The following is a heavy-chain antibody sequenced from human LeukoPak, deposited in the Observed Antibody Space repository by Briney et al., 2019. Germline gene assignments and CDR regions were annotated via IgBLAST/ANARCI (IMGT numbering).Heavy chain of an antibody. CDR2: IYYSGST. V-gene: IGHV4-59*08. CDR1: GGSISSYY. CDR3: ARQAAYCGGDCYPLDAFDI. J-gene: IGHJ3*02. Sequence: SETLPLTCTVSGGSISSYYWSWIRQPPGKGLEWIGYIYYSGSTNYNPSLKSRVTISVDTSKNQFSLKLSSVTAADTAVYYCARQAAYCGGDCYPLDAFDIWGQGTMVTVSS. D-gene: IGHD2-21*02.